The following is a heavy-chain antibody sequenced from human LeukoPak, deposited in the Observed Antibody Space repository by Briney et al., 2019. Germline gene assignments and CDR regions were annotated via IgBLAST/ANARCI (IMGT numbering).Heavy chain of an antibody. V-gene: IGHV3-48*01. D-gene: IGHD3-9*01. CDR1: GFTFSSYS. CDR2: ISSSSTI. Sequence: GGSLRLSCAASGFTFSSYSMNWVRQAPGKGLEWVSYISSSSTIYYADSVKGRFTISRDNAKNSLYLQMNSLRAEDTAVYYCARDRDDILTSGGFDYWGQGTLVTVSS. J-gene: IGHJ4*02. CDR3: ARDRDDILTSGGFDY.